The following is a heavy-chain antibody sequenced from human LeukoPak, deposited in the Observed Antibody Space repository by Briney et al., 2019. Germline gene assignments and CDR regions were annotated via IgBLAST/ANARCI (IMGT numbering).Heavy chain of an antibody. D-gene: IGHD3-10*01. Sequence: PSETLSLTCTVSGGSISPYYWSWIRQPPGKGLEWIGYIYYTGSTNYNPSLKSRVTISLDTSTKQLSLKLSSVTAADTAVYYCARKGDYYGSGSYFAWFDPWGQGTLVTVSS. CDR1: GGSISPYY. V-gene: IGHV4-59*01. CDR3: ARKGDYYGSGSYFAWFDP. CDR2: IYYTGST. J-gene: IGHJ5*02.